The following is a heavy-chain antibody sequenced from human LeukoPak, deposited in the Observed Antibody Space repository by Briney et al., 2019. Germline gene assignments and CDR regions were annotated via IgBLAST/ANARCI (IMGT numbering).Heavy chain of an antibody. J-gene: IGHJ6*03. Sequence: SETLSLTCTVSGGSISSSSYYWGWIRQPPGKGLEWIGSIYYSGSTYYNPSLKSRVTISVDTSKNQFSLKLSSVTAADTAAYYCASTIFGVAPVVYYYYYMDVWGKGTTVTVSS. V-gene: IGHV4-39*01. D-gene: IGHD3-3*01. CDR2: IYYSGST. CDR1: GGSISSSSYY. CDR3: ASTIFGVAPVVYYYYYMDV.